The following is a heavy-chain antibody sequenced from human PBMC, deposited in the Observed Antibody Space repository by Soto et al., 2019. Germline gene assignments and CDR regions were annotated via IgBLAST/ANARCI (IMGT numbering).Heavy chain of an antibody. V-gene: IGHV4-39*01. D-gene: IGHD3-22*01. J-gene: IGHJ4*02. CDR3: ARRKGYDSTTYYFDY. Sequence: PPETLSLTCTVSGGSISSSTHCWVCIRQRPGKGLEGIGSVYYNGNMYYNPSLKSRVTMSVGTAKNQFSLDLRSVTAADTAVYYCARRKGYDSTTYYFDYWGQGKLVTVSS. CDR1: GGSISSSTHC. CDR2: VYYNGNM.